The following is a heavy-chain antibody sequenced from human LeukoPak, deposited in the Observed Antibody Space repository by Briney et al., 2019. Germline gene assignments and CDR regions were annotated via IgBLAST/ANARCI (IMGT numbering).Heavy chain of an antibody. CDR1: GFTFSSYW. CDR3: ARSDGGFDY. J-gene: IGHJ4*02. Sequence: GGSLRLSCAASGFTFSSYWMHWVRQAPGKGLVWVSHIINDGSRTSYADSVKGRFTISRDNAKNTVYLQTNSLRAEDTAVYYCARSDGGFDYGGQGTLVTVSA. D-gene: IGHD5-24*01. V-gene: IGHV3-74*01. CDR2: IINDGSRT.